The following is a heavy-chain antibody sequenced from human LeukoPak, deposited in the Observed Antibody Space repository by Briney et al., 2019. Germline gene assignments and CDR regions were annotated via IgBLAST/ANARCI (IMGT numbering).Heavy chain of an antibody. D-gene: IGHD5-18*01. J-gene: IGHJ4*02. V-gene: IGHV1-18*04. CDR3: ARDLIQLWPRTFNY. Sequence: ASVKVSCKASGYTFTGYYMHWVRQAPGQGLEWMGWISAYNGNTNYAQKLQGRVTMTTDTSTSTAYMELRSLRSDDTAVYYCARDLIQLWPRTFNYWGQGTLVTVSS. CDR2: ISAYNGNT. CDR1: GYTFTGYY.